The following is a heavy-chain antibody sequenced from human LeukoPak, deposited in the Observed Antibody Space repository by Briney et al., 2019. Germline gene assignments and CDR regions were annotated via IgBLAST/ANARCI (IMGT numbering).Heavy chain of an antibody. Sequence: SETLSLTCTVSGGSISSSSYYWRWIRQPPGKELEWIGSVYYSGSTYYNPSLKSRVTISVETSKNQFSLNLSSVTAADRAVYYCARQSTKYRSGWLFDYWGQGTLVTVSS. CDR1: GGSISSSSYY. J-gene: IGHJ4*02. CDR2: VYYSGST. D-gene: IGHD6-19*01. V-gene: IGHV4-39*01. CDR3: ARQSTKYRSGWLFDY.